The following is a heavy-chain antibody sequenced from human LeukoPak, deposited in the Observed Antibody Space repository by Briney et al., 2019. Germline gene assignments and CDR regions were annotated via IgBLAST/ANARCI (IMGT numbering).Heavy chain of an antibody. V-gene: IGHV4-34*01. Sequence: PSETLSLTCAVYGGSFSDYYWSWIRQPPGKGPEWIGEINHSGSTNYNPSLKSRVTISVDTSKNQFSLKLSSVTAADTAVYYCAREYSWLARYFDLWGRGTLVTVSS. CDR1: GGSFSDYY. CDR3: AREYSWLARYFDL. CDR2: INHSGST. D-gene: IGHD6-19*01. J-gene: IGHJ2*01.